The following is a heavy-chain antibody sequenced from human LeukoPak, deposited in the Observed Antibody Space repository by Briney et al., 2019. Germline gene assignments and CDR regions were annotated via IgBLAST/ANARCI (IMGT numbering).Heavy chain of an antibody. D-gene: IGHD6-19*01. CDR1: GYSFTSYW. J-gene: IGHJ3*02. CDR2: IYPGDSDT. Sequence: GESLKISCKGSGYSFTSYWVAWVRQMPGKGLEGMGVIYPGDSDTRYSPPFQGQVTISADKSINTAYLQWSSLQASDTAIYYCAKTGISSGWYEDAFDIWGQRTMVTVSS. CDR3: AKTGISSGWYEDAFDI. V-gene: IGHV5-51*01.